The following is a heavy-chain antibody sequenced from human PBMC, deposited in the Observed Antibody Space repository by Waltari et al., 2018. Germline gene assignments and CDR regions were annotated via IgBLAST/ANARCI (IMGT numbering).Heavy chain of an antibody. CDR2: IYHSGST. CDR3: ASWGCLLGYSSGGSWTGNWFDP. Sequence: QVQLQESGPGLVKPSETLSLTCAVSGYSISSGYYWGWIRQPPGKGLEGIGSIYHSGSTYYNPSLKSRVTISVDTSKNQFSLKLSSVTAADTAVYYCASWGCLLGYSSGGSWTGNWFDPWGQGTLVTVSS. CDR1: GYSISSGYY. V-gene: IGHV4-38-2*01. J-gene: IGHJ5*02. D-gene: IGHD2-15*01.